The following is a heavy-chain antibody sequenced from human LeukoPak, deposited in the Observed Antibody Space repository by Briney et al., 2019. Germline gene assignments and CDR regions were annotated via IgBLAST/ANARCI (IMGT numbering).Heavy chain of an antibody. CDR1: GFTFRNYG. J-gene: IGHJ4*02. D-gene: IGHD3-22*01. V-gene: IGHV3-30*18. Sequence: GRTLRLSCAVSGFTFRNYGMHWVRQAPGKGLEWVAVISYDESDKYYGDSVKGRFTISRDNSKNTLFLQMNSLRAEDTAVYFCAKDFRRADYYDSSGYYRMIDYWGQGTLLTVSS. CDR3: AKDFRRADYYDSSGYYRMIDY. CDR2: ISYDESDK.